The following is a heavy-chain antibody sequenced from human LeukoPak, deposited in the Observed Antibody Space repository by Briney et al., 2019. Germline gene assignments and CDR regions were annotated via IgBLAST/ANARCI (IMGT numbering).Heavy chain of an antibody. Sequence: GRSLRLSCAASGFTFSSYAMHWVRQAPGKGLEWVAVISYDGGNKYYADSVKGRFTISRDNSKNTLYLQMNSLRAEDTAVYYCARLIIAAAGDYWGQGTLVTVSS. D-gene: IGHD6-13*01. J-gene: IGHJ4*02. CDR1: GFTFSSYA. V-gene: IGHV3-30*04. CDR3: ARLIIAAAGDY. CDR2: ISYDGGNK.